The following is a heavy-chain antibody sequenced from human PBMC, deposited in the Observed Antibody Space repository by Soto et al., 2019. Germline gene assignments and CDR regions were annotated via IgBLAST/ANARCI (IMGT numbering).Heavy chain of an antibody. CDR3: ARMDCSNLSCSYYRYIDV. V-gene: IGHV4-39*01. J-gene: IGHJ6*03. D-gene: IGHD4-4*01. CDR1: GGSVRSSRYY. CDR2: VYFSGNT. Sequence: QLQLQESGPGLVKSSETLSLMCTVSGGSVRSSRYYWGWIRQPPGKGLEWIGSVYFSGNTQYNPSVKCRVTISLDTSTNQFSLRLSCVPAADTAIYMCARMDCSNLSCSYYRYIDVWGKGTTVTVSS.